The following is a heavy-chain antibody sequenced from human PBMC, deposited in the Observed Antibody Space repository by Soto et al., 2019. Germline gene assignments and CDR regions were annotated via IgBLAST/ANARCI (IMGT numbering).Heavy chain of an antibody. Sequence: QVQLVQSGAEVKKPGASVKVSCKASGYTFTSYGISWVRQAPGQGLEWMGWISAYNDNTNYAQKLQGRVTMTTDTSTSTAYMELRSLRSDDTAVYYCARLGHCSGGSCSLGYYYYYGMDVWGQGTTVTVSS. V-gene: IGHV1-18*01. CDR1: GYTFTSYG. D-gene: IGHD2-15*01. CDR2: ISAYNDNT. CDR3: ARLGHCSGGSCSLGYYYYYGMDV. J-gene: IGHJ6*02.